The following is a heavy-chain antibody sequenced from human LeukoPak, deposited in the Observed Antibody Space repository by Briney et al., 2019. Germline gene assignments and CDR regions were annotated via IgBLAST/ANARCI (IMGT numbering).Heavy chain of an antibody. CDR2: IYYSGST. V-gene: IGHV4-61*01. Sequence: SETLSLTCTVSGGSVSSGSYYWSWIRQPPGKGLEWIGYIYYSGSTNYNPSLKSRVTISVDTSKNQFSLKLSSVTAADTAVYYCARYRPLYFDYWGQGTLSPSPQ. J-gene: IGHJ4*02. CDR1: GGSVSSGSYY. CDR3: ARYRPLYFDY.